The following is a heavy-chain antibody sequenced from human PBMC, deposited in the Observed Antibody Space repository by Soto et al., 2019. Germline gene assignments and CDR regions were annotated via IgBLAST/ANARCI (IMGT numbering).Heavy chain of an antibody. CDR3: VVGLEDVVGGQLDY. V-gene: IGHV4-31*03. D-gene: IGHD2-15*01. CDR1: GGSIRSGGHY. J-gene: IGHJ4*02. CDR2: IYYSGST. Sequence: QMQLQEPGPGLVKPSQTLSLTCTVSGGSIRSGGHYWTWIRQLPGQGLEWTGYIYYSGSTYYSPSLQGRLTISVDTSQSQFSLRLTAVTAADTAVYYCVVGLEDVVGGQLDYWGQGALVTVSS.